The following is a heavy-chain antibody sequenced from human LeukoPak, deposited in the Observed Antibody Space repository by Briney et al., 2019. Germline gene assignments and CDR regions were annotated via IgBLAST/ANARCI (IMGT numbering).Heavy chain of an antibody. D-gene: IGHD2-2*02. Sequence: GGSLRLSCAASGFTFSSYWMHWVRQAPGKGLVWVAVIWYGGSNKYYADSVKGRFTISRDNSKNTLYLQMNSLRAEDTAVYYCAKDSRLGYCSSTSCYSEGLGMDVWGKGTTVTVSS. CDR3: AKDSRLGYCSSTSCYSEGLGMDV. CDR2: IWYGGSNK. CDR1: GFTFSSYW. V-gene: IGHV3-30*02. J-gene: IGHJ6*03.